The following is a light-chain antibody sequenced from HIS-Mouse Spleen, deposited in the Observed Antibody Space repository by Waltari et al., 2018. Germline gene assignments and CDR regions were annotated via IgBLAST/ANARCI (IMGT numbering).Light chain of an antibody. Sequence: NFMLTQPHSVSESPGKTVTISCTRSSGSIASNYVQWYQQRPGSAPTTVIYEDNQRPSGVPVRFSGSIDSSSNSASLTISGLKTEDEADYYCQSYDSSNLVFGGGTKLTVL. V-gene: IGLV6-57*04. J-gene: IGLJ3*02. CDR2: EDN. CDR1: SGSIASNY. CDR3: QSYDSSNLV.